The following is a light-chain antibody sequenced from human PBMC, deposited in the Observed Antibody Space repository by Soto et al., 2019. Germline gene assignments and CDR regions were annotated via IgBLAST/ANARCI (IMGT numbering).Light chain of an antibody. Sequence: QSVLTQPPSASGTPGQRVTISCSGRSANIGNNYVRWYQQLPGTAPKLLIYSNNQRPSGVPDRFSGSKSGTSASLAISGLRSEDEADYYCVSWDDSLSGLVFGTGTKVTVL. V-gene: IGLV1-47*02. J-gene: IGLJ1*01. CDR3: VSWDDSLSGLV. CDR1: SANIGNNY. CDR2: SNN.